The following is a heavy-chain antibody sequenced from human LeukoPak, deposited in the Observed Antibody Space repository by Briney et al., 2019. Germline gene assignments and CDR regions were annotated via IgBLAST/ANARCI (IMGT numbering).Heavy chain of an antibody. CDR3: ARGSTWDTAYYYMDV. J-gene: IGHJ6*03. CDR2: IYYTGST. V-gene: IGHV4-59*01. CDR1: GGSLSTYY. D-gene: IGHD5-18*01. Sequence: SETLSLTCSLSGGSLSTYYWSWIRQPPEKGLEWIGYIYYTGSTNYNPSLKRRVTISVDMSKNQFSLKLSSVTAADTAVYYCARGSTWDTAYYYMDVWGKGTTVTVSS.